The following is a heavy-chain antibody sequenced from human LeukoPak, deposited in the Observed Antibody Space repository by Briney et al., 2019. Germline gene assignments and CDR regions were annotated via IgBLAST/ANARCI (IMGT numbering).Heavy chain of an antibody. V-gene: IGHV4-39*07. J-gene: IGHJ3*02. CDR3: ARPRYGYNPGAFDI. CDR2: IHYSGST. CDR1: GGSISSHIYY. D-gene: IGHD5-24*01. Sequence: SETLSLTCTVSGGSISSHIYYWGWIRQPPRKGLEWIGNIHYSGSTYYNPSFKSRVTMLVDTSKNQFSLKLSSVTAADTALYYCARPRYGYNPGAFDIWGQGTMVTVSS.